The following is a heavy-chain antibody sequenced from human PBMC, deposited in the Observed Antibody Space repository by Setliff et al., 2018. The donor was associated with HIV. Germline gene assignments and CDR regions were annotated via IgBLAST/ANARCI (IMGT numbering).Heavy chain of an antibody. Sequence: SETLSLTCAVYGGSFSDYSWTWIRRPPGKGLEWIGEIHHSGRTDYNPSLTSRVTMSVDSSKNQFSLRLSSAAAADTAVYYCARGRCSGGTCSGRYSYLHIDVWGKGTTVTV. CDR1: GGSFSDYS. D-gene: IGHD2-15*01. CDR3: ARGRCSGGTCSGRYSYLHIDV. J-gene: IGHJ6*03. CDR2: IHHSGRT. V-gene: IGHV4-34*01.